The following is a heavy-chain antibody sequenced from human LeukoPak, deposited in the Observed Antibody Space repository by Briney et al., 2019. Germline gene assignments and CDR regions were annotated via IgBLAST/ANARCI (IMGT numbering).Heavy chain of an antibody. CDR3: ARDRKGVAADY. D-gene: IGHD6-19*01. Sequence: GGSLRLSCAASGLTFSSYGMHWVRQAPGKGLEWVAVIWFDGSNKYYADSVKGRFTISRDNSKNTLYLQMNSLRAEDTAVYYRARDRKGVAADYWGQGTLVTVSS. CDR1: GLTFSSYG. J-gene: IGHJ4*02. CDR2: IWFDGSNK. V-gene: IGHV3-33*01.